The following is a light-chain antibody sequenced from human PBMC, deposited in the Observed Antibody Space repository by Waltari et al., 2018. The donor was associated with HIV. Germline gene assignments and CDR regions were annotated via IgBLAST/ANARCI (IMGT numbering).Light chain of an antibody. J-gene: IGKJ5*01. CDR3: QQYNAYPPT. CDR2: AAS. CDR1: RGVSNY. V-gene: IGKV1-16*01. Sequence: DIQMTQSPSSLSASVGDRVTITCRASRGVSNYLAWFQHKPGEAPKSLIYAASSLRFGVPSRFRGDGSGTDFTLTITSLQPEDFATYFCQQYNAYPPTFGQGTRLEMK.